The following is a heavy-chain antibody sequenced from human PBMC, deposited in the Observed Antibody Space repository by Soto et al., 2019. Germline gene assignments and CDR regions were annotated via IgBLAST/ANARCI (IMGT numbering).Heavy chain of an antibody. CDR2: IWYDGSDK. V-gene: IGHV3-33*01. CDR3: ARDQAVGATASGNGMDV. CDR1: GFRFTRYG. Sequence: QVQLVESGGGVVQPGRSLRLSCAASGFRFTRYGMHWVRQAPGKGLEWVAVIWYDGSDKIYADSVKGRFAISRDNSRNTVYLQLNSLRAEETAVYYCARDQAVGATASGNGMDVWGQGTTVTVSS. J-gene: IGHJ6*02. D-gene: IGHD1-26*01.